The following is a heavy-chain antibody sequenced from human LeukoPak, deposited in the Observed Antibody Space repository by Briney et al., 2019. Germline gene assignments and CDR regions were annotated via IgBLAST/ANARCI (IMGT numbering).Heavy chain of an antibody. D-gene: IGHD1-26*01. J-gene: IGHJ4*02. Sequence: GASVKVSCKASGYTFTSYDINWVRQATGQGLEWMGWMNPNSGNTGYAQKFQGRVTLTEDTSTDTAYMQLRSLTFEDTAVYYCATLGPTMGELLEGGGFDCWGQGTLVTVSS. CDR1: GYTFTSYD. CDR3: ATLGPTMGELLEGGGFDC. CDR2: MNPNSGNT. V-gene: IGHV1-8*01.